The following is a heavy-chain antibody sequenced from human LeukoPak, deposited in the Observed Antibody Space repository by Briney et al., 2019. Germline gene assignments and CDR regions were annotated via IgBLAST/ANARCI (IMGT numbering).Heavy chain of an antibody. V-gene: IGHV4-39*01. CDR2: IFYSGST. J-gene: IGHJ4*02. D-gene: IGHD3-22*01. CDR1: GGSISSSSYY. CDR3: ARLGSTGYYDSSGSRRAALDY. Sequence: SETLSLTCTVSGGSISSSSYYCGWIRPPPGEGLEWIGSIFYSGSTYSNPSLKSRVTISVDTSKNQFSLKLSSVTAADTAVYYCARLGSTGYYDSSGSRRAALDYWGQGTPVTVSS.